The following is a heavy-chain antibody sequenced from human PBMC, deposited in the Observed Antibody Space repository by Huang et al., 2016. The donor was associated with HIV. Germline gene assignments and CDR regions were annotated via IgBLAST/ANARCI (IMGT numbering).Heavy chain of an antibody. V-gene: IGHV1-69*01. CDR3: ARDRKYDNAWYWFDP. D-gene: IGHD1-1*01. CDR2: IIPIFGTP. Sequence: QVQLVQSGAEVKKPGSSVRVSCGASGGTFSSYAINWVRQAPGQGLEWMGGIIPIFGTPNYAQKFQGRVTITADESTSTAYMELSSLRSDDTAVYYCARDRKYDNAWYWFDPWGQGTLVTVSS. J-gene: IGHJ5*02. CDR1: GGTFSSYA.